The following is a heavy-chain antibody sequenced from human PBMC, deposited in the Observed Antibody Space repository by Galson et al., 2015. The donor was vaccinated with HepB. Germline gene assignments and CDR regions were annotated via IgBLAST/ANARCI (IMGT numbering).Heavy chain of an antibody. Sequence: SLRLSCAASGFTFSDYYMSWIRQAPGKGLEWVSYISSSGSTIYYADSVKGRFTISRDNAKNSLYLQMNSLRAEDTAVYYCARDKAIYGDYSIFDYWGQGTLVTVSS. D-gene: IGHD4-17*01. CDR3: ARDKAIYGDYSIFDY. CDR2: ISSSGSTI. J-gene: IGHJ4*02. V-gene: IGHV3-11*01. CDR1: GFTFSDYY.